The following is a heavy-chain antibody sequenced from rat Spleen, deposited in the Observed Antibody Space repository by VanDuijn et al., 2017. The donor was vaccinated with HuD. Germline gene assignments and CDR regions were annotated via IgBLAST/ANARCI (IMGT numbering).Heavy chain of an antibody. CDR1: GFTFSNYC. CDR2: ISTSGGNT. Sequence: EVQLVESDGGLVQPGRSLKLSCTASGFTFSNYCMTWVRQAPTKSLDWVASISTSGGNTYYRDSVKGRFTISRDNAKSTLYLQMDSLRSEDTATYYCATEEVFDYWGQGVMVTVSS. V-gene: IGHV5-25*01. CDR3: ATEEVFDY. J-gene: IGHJ2*01.